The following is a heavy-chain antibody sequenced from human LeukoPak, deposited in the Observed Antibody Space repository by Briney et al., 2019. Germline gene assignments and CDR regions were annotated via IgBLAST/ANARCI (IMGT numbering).Heavy chain of an antibody. CDR3: ARVAAYSIFDLFDY. J-gene: IGHJ4*02. D-gene: IGHD3-3*02. CDR1: GGSISSYY. V-gene: IGHV4-59*01. Sequence: PSQTLSLTCTVSGGSISSYYWAWIRQPPGKGLEWIGYLYYSGSTNYNPSLKSRVTISVDTSKNQLSLNLASVTAADTAVYYCARVAAYSIFDLFDYWGQGILVTVSS. CDR2: LYYSGST.